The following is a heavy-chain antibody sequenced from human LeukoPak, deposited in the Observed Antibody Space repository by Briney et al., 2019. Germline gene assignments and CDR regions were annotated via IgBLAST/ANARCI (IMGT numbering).Heavy chain of an antibody. V-gene: IGHV3-7*03. Sequence: PGGSLRLSCAASGFTFSSYWMSWVRQAPGKGLEWVANIKQDGSEKYYVDSVKGRFTISRDNAKNSLYLQMNSLRAEDTAVYYCARDFQLLWCGEYYFDYWGQGTLVTVSS. D-gene: IGHD3-10*01. CDR2: IKQDGSEK. CDR1: GFTFSSYW. CDR3: ARDFQLLWCGEYYFDY. J-gene: IGHJ4*02.